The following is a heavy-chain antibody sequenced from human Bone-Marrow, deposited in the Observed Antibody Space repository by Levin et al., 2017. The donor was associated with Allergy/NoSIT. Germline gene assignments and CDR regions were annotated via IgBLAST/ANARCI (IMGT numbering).Heavy chain of an antibody. CDR2: IRGTGDNI. CDR3: VREPLYAESSGVFDS. V-gene: IGHV3-48*03. Sequence: GGSLRLSCVGSGVSLTGYDMNWVRQAPGKGLEWISYIRGTGDNIHYADSVKGRFTISRDNAKRAVSLQMNSLRAEDTAVYYCVREPLYAESSGVFDSWGHGVQVTVSS. CDR1: GVSLTGYD. D-gene: IGHD3-22*01. J-gene: IGHJ5*01.